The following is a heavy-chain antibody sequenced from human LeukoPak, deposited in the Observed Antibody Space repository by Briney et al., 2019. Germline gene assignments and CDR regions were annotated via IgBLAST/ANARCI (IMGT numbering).Heavy chain of an antibody. Sequence: GRSLRLSCAASGFTFSSYAVHWVRQAPGKGLEWVAVISYDGSNKYYADSVKGRFTISRDNSKNTLYLQMNSLRAEDTAVYYCARDRSQVPADLYYYYYGMDVWGKGTTVTVSS. V-gene: IGHV3-30*04. D-gene: IGHD2-2*01. CDR3: ARDRSQVPADLYYYYYGMDV. CDR1: GFTFSSYA. CDR2: ISYDGSNK. J-gene: IGHJ6*04.